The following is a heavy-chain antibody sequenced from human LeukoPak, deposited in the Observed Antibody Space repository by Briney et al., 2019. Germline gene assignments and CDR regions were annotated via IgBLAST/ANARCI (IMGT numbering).Heavy chain of an antibody. Sequence: GGSLRLSCAASGFTFSDYYMSWIRQAPGKGLEWVSTVSDSGDSTYYADSVKGRFTISRDNSKNTLYLQMNSLRAEDTAVYYCAKGARIAARLFDYWGQGTLVTVSS. J-gene: IGHJ4*02. D-gene: IGHD6-6*01. CDR2: VSDSGDST. CDR1: GFTFSDYY. CDR3: AKGARIAARLFDY. V-gene: IGHV3-23*01.